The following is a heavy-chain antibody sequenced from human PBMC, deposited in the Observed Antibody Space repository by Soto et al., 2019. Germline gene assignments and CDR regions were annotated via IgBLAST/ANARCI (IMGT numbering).Heavy chain of an antibody. CDR1: GFTFSGKKY. CDR2: LYDTDGT. V-gene: IGHV3-53*01. J-gene: IGHJ3*02. CDR3: ATWLQREHGFDI. D-gene: IGHD3-10*01. Sequence: GGSLRLSCEASGFTFSGKKYLTWVRQAPGKGPEWVSALYDTDGTFYADSVKGRFTISKDNSKNTFYLQMNSLRPDDTAVYYCATWLQREHGFDIWGRGTMVTVSS.